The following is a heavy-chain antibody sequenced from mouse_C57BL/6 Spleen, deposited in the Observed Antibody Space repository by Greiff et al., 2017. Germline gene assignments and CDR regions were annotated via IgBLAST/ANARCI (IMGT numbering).Heavy chain of an antibody. CDR1: GYTFTSYW. J-gene: IGHJ2*01. CDR2: IDPSDSYT. Sequence: VQLQQPGAELVMPGASVKLSCKASGYTFTSYWMHWVKQRPGQGLEWIGEIDPSDSYTNYNQKFKGKSTLTVDKSSSTAYMQLSSLTSEDSAVYYCENYDYEGGFDYWGQGTTLTVSS. D-gene: IGHD2-4*01. CDR3: ENYDYEGGFDY. V-gene: IGHV1-69*01.